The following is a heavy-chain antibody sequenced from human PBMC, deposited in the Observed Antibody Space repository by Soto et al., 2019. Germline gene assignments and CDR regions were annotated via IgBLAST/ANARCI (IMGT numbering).Heavy chain of an antibody. V-gene: IGHV3-23*01. CDR1: GFTFSSYA. J-gene: IGHJ3*02. Sequence: PGGSLRLSCAASGFTFSSYAMSWVRQAPGKGLEWVSAISGSGGSTYYADSVKGRFTISRDNSKNTLYLQMNSLRAEDTAVYYCAKSLDSSGYYPSDMWGQGTLVTVSS. CDR2: ISGSGGST. D-gene: IGHD3-22*01. CDR3: AKSLDSSGYYPSDM.